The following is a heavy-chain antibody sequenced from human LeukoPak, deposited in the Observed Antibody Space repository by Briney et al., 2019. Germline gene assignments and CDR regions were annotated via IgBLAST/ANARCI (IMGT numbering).Heavy chain of an antibody. CDR1: GDTFTGYY. CDR2: INPNSGGT. Sequence: ASLTLSCKASGDTFTGYYMHWVRQAPGQGLEWIGWINPNSGGTNYAQKFQGRVTMTRDTSISTAYMELSRLRSDDTAVYYCATARGGYSSSWYVFGSNNDYWGQGTLVTVSS. D-gene: IGHD6-13*01. V-gene: IGHV1-2*02. CDR3: ATARGGYSSSWYVFGSNNDY. J-gene: IGHJ4*02.